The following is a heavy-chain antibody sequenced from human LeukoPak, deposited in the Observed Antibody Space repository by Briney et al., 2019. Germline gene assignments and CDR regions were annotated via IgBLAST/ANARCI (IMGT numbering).Heavy chain of an antibody. CDR2: IYYSGST. CDR1: GGSISSGGYY. D-gene: IGHD2-8*01. Sequence: PSETLSLTCTVSGGSISSGGYYWRWLRQHPGKGLEWIGYIYYSGSTYYNPSLKSRVTISVDTSKNQFSLKLSSVTAADTAVYYCASGMVYALPYGMDVWGQGATVTVSS. CDR3: ASGMVYALPYGMDV. J-gene: IGHJ6*02. V-gene: IGHV4-31*03.